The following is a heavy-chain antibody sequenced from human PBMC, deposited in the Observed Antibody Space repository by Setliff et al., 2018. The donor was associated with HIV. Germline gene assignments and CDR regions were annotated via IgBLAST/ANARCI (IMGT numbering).Heavy chain of an antibody. CDR1: GYSISSGYY. V-gene: IGHV4-38-2*01. Sequence: LSLTCAVSGYSISSGYYWGWIRQPPGKGLEWIGSSYHSGSTYYNPSLKSRVTISVDTSKNQFSLKLSSVTAADTAVYYCARHGGAPYDWFDPWGQGTLVTVSS. CDR2: SYHSGST. CDR3: ARHGGAPYDWFDP. D-gene: IGHD3-16*01. J-gene: IGHJ5*02.